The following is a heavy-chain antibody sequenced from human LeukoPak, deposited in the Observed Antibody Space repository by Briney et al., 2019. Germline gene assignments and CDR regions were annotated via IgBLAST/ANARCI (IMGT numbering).Heavy chain of an antibody. CDR3: ARVFVVVTATLYWYFDL. V-gene: IGHV1-8*01. J-gene: IGHJ2*01. CDR2: MNPNSGNT. CDR1: GYTFTSYD. Sequence: GASVKVSCKASGYTFTSYDINWVRQATGQGLEWMGWMNPNSGNTGYAQKFQGRVTMTRNTSISTAYMELSSLRSEDTAVYYCARVFVVVTATLYWYFDLWGRGTLVTVSS. D-gene: IGHD2-21*02.